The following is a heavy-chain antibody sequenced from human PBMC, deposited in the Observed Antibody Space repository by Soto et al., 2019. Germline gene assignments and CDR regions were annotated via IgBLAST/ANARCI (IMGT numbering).Heavy chain of an antibody. CDR2: IKQDGSEK. Sequence: EVQLVESGGGLAQPGGSLRLSCAASGLTFSSYWMTWVRQAPGKGLEWVANIKQDGSEKYYVDSVKGRFTISRDNAKNSLNLQMNNLRVENTAVHYCARGEAIGDDPWGHGTLVTVSS. CDR1: GLTFSSYW. J-gene: IGHJ5*02. D-gene: IGHD3-10*01. V-gene: IGHV3-7*01. CDR3: ARGEAIGDDP.